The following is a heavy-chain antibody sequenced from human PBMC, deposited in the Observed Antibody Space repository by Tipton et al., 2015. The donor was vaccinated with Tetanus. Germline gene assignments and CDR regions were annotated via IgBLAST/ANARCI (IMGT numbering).Heavy chain of an antibody. D-gene: IGHD1-1*01. CDR3: AQREESLSQKLC. J-gene: IGHJ4*02. V-gene: IGHV3-7*01. CDR2: IKQDGSAL. CDR1: GFTFRNYC. Sequence: SLRLSCVASGFTFRNYCMTWVRQAPGKGLEWVANIKQDGSALYYVDSVKGRFTFSRDNAENSLYLQVNSLRVEDTAVYYCAQREESLSQKLCWGQGTLVTVSS.